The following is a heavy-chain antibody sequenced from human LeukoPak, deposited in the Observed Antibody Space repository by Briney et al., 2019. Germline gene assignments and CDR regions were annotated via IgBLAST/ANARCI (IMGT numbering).Heavy chain of an antibody. CDR3: ARVPYYYGSGSYFDY. CDR2: IYYSGST. V-gene: IGHV4-30-4*01. Sequence: SQTLSLTCTVSGGSISSGDYYWRWIRQPPGKGLEWIGYIYYSGSTYYNPSLKSRVTIPVDTSKNQFSLKLSSVTAADTAVYYCARVPYYYGSGSYFDYWGQGTLVTVSS. J-gene: IGHJ4*02. CDR1: GGSISSGDYY. D-gene: IGHD3-10*01.